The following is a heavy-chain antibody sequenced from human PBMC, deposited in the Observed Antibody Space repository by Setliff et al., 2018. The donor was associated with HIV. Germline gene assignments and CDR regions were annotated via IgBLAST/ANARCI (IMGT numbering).Heavy chain of an antibody. J-gene: IGHJ4*02. CDR1: GYSFTGYY. D-gene: IGHD6-13*01. Sequence: GASVQVSCKASGYSFTGYYMHWVRQAPGQGLEWMGWMNPSTGGTRFAQKFQGRVTMTRDTFITTAYMELSSLRSDDTAVYYCARMGESPPHSSSWYYWGQGTLVTVSS. CDR3: ARMGESPPHSSSWYY. V-gene: IGHV1-2*02. CDR2: MNPSTGGT.